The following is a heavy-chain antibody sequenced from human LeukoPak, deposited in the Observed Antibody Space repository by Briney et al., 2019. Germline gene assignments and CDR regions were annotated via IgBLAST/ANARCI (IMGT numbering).Heavy chain of an antibody. Sequence: SETLSLTCTVSGGSISSSSYYWGWIRQPPGKGLEWIGSIYYSGSTYYHPSLKSLVTISVDTSKNLFFLKLSSVTAADTAVYYCASLRQYQLPYYYYYYYMDVWGKGTTVTVSS. D-gene: IGHD2-2*01. CDR2: IYYSGST. J-gene: IGHJ6*03. CDR1: GGSISSSSYY. V-gene: IGHV4-39*01. CDR3: ASLRQYQLPYYYYYYYMDV.